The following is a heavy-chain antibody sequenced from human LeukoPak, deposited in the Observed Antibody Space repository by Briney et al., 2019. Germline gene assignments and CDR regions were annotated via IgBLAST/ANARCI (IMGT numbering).Heavy chain of an antibody. CDR1: GFTFDDYA. CDR2: ISWNSGSI. J-gene: IGHJ3*02. V-gene: IGHV3-9*01. CDR3: ARTDAFDI. D-gene: IGHD1-1*01. Sequence: TGGSLRLSCAASGFTFDDYAMHWVRQAPGKGLEWVSGISWNSGSIGYADSVKGRFTISRDNAKNSLYLQMNSLRAEDTAVYYCARTDAFDIWGQGTMVSVSS.